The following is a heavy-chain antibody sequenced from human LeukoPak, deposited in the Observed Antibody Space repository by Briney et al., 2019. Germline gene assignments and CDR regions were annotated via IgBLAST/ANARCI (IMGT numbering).Heavy chain of an antibody. D-gene: IGHD5-24*01. CDR2: IQQDGGQK. CDR1: GFTFSNYW. J-gene: IGHJ4*02. V-gene: IGHV3-7*05. Sequence: GGSLRLSCAASGFTFSNYWMIWVRQAPGKGLEWVANIQQDGGQKRYAASVRGRFAVSRDNAQTSLYLHMNSLRAEDTAVYYCARASNPWLQLSWGQGTLVTVSS. CDR3: ARASNPWLQLS.